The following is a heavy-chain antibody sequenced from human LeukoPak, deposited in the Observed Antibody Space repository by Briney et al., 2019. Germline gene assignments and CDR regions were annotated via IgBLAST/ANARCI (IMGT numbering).Heavy chain of an antibody. D-gene: IGHD6-19*01. J-gene: IGHJ4*02. Sequence: PGGSLRLSCAASGFTLSTSWMSWVRQAPGKGLEWVAYIKQDGSEKYYVDSVKGRFTISRDNAQSSLYLQMNSLRAEDTAVYYCAKAPIAVAGTFLFDYWGQGTLVTVSS. CDR3: AKAPIAVAGTFLFDY. CDR2: IKQDGSEK. CDR1: GFTLSTSW. V-gene: IGHV3-7*03.